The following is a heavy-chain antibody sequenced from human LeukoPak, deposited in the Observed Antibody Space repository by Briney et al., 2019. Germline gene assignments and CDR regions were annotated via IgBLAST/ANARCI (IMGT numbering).Heavy chain of an antibody. CDR3: ARVRYYDILTGSGSGYYFDY. D-gene: IGHD3-9*01. CDR2: INWNGGST. CDR1: GFTFDDYG. Sequence: GGSLRLSCAASGFTFDDYGMSWVRQAPGKGLEWVSGINWNGGSTGHADSVKGRFTISRDNAKNSLYLRMNSLRAEDTALYHCARVRYYDILTGSGSGYYFDYWGQGTLVTVSS. V-gene: IGHV3-20*01. J-gene: IGHJ4*02.